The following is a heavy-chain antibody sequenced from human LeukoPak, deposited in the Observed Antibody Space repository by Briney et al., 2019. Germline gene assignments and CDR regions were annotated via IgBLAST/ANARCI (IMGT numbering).Heavy chain of an antibody. V-gene: IGHV3-53*01. CDR2: IYSTTDT. J-gene: IGHJ4*02. CDR1: GFSFSSNY. Sequence: GGSLRLSCAASGFSFSSNYMTWVRQAPGKGLEWVSIIYSTTDTYYADSVKGRFTISRDDSKTTLYLHMNSLKAEDTAVYYCARGPGVLFFDYWGQGTLVTVSS. CDR3: ARGPGVLFFDY. D-gene: IGHD3-16*01.